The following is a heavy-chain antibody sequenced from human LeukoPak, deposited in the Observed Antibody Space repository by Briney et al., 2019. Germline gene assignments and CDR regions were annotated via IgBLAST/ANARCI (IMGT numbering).Heavy chain of an antibody. V-gene: IGHV3-23*01. Sequence: GGSLRLSCAASGFTFTSYAMNWVRQAPGKGLEWVSTISGSGSSTYYVDSVKGRFTISRDNSKNTLYLQMNSLRAEDTAVYYCAKERIGGYSRGWSGPLDYWGQGTLVTVSS. J-gene: IGHJ4*02. CDR1: GFTFTSYA. CDR3: AKERIGGYSRGWSGPLDY. CDR2: ISGSGSST. D-gene: IGHD6-19*01.